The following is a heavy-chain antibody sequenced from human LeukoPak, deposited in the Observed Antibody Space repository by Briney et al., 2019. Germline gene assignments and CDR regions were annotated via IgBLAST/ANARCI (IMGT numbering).Heavy chain of an antibody. CDR1: GYTFTGYY. V-gene: IGHV1-2*04. D-gene: IGHD3-10*01. CDR3: ARARITMVRGVSGGFDP. J-gene: IGHJ5*02. Sequence: ASVKVSCKASGYTFTGYYMHWVRQAPGQGLEWMGWINPNSGGTNYAQKFQGWVTMTRDTSISTAYMELSRLRSDDTAMYYCARARITMVRGVSGGFDPWGQGTLVTVSS. CDR2: INPNSGGT.